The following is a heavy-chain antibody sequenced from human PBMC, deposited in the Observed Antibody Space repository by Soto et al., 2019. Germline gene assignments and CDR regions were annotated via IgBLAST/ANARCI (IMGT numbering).Heavy chain of an antibody. CDR2: ISGSGGST. CDR1: GFTFSIYA. Sequence: PGGSLRLSCAASGFTFSIYAMSWVRHAPGKGLEWVSAISGSGGSTYYADSVKGRFTISRDNSKNTLYLQMNSLRAEDTAVYHCAKDTKTVVLRFLEWLPKDFDYWGQGTLVTVSS. J-gene: IGHJ4*02. D-gene: IGHD3-3*01. CDR3: AKDTKTVVLRFLEWLPKDFDY. V-gene: IGHV3-23*01.